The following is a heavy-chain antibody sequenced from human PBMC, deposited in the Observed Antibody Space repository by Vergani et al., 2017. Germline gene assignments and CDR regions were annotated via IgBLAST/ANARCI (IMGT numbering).Heavy chain of an antibody. V-gene: IGHV1-2*02. Sequence: QVQLVQSGAEVKKPGASVKVSCKASGYTFTGYYMHWVRQAPGQGLEWMGWINPNSGGTNYAQKFQGRVTMTRDTSISTAYMELSRLRSDDTAVYYCARDNELLWFGEFRNWFDPWGQGTLVTVSS. J-gene: IGHJ5*02. CDR1: GYTFTGYY. D-gene: IGHD3-10*01. CDR3: ARDNELLWFGEFRNWFDP. CDR2: INPNSGGT.